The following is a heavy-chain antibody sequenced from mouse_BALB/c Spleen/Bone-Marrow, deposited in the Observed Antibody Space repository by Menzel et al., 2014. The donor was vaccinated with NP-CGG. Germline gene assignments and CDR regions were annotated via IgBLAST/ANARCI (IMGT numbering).Heavy chain of an antibody. J-gene: IGHJ3*01. D-gene: IGHD2-1*01. V-gene: IGHV1-74*01. Sequence: QVHVKQSGAEPVRPGASVKLSCKASGYSFTNYWMNWVKQRPGQGLEWIGMIHPSDSETRLNQKFKDKATLTVDKSSSTAYMQLSSPTSEDSAVYYCARFGNYEGFAYWGQGTLVTVSA. CDR2: IHPSDSET. CDR3: ARFGNYEGFAY. CDR1: GYSFTNYW.